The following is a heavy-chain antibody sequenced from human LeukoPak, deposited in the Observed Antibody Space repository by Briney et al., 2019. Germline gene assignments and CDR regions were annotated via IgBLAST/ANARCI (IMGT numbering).Heavy chain of an antibody. CDR1: GGSISSGPYY. Sequence: SETLSLTCTVSGGSISSGPYYWSWIRQPAGKGLEWIGRIYTSGSTNYNPSLKSRVTISVDTSKNQFSLELSSVTAADTAVYYCARGVRDVAAPLYYMDVWGKGTTVSVSS. CDR3: ARGVRDVAAPLYYMDV. V-gene: IGHV4-61*02. J-gene: IGHJ6*03. CDR2: IYTSGST. D-gene: IGHD6-13*01.